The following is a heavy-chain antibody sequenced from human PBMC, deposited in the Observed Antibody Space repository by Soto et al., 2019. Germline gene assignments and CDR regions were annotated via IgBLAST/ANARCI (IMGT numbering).Heavy chain of an antibody. CDR3: ARVERGSYPDY. V-gene: IGHV3-11*05. J-gene: IGHJ4*02. CDR1: GFTFSDYY. D-gene: IGHD1-26*01. CDR2: ISGSGQTS. Sequence: GGSLRLSCAASGFTFSDYYMSWIRQAPGKGLEWLSFISGSGQTSYAASVEGRFTISRDNAKNSLYLQMNSLRADDTAVYYCARVERGSYPDYWGLGTLVTVSS.